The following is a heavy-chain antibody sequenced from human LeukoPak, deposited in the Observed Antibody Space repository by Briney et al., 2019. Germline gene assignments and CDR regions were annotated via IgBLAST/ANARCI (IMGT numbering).Heavy chain of an antibody. CDR1: GYTFTDYY. V-gene: IGHV1-2*07. D-gene: IGHD6-19*01. J-gene: IGHJ5*02. CDR3: ARDSTGTTSGWTTNWFAP. Sequence: ASVKLSCKASGYTFTDYYMHWVRQAPGQGLAWMGWVNSDTGNTKFSHEFQGRVTMTRDTSISTVYMELSRLTSDDTAIYYCARDSTGTTSGWTTNWFAPRGEGTLATASS. CDR2: VNSDTGNT.